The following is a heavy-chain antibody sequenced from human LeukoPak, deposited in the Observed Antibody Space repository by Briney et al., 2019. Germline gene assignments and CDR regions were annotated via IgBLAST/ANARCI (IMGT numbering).Heavy chain of an antibody. Sequence: ASMKVSCKASGYTFTGYYMHWVRQAPGQGLEWMGWINPNSGGTNYAQKFQGRVTMTRDTSISTAYMELSRLRSDDTAVYYCARDRGAVAGIRSYYYYMDVWGKGTTVTVSS. CDR2: INPNSGGT. CDR3: ARDRGAVAGIRSYYYYMDV. D-gene: IGHD6-19*01. J-gene: IGHJ6*03. CDR1: GYTFTGYY. V-gene: IGHV1-2*02.